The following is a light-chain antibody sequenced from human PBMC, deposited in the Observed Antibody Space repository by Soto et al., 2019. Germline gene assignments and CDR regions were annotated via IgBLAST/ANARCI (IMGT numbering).Light chain of an antibody. J-gene: IGLJ1*01. V-gene: IGLV2-14*01. CDR2: EVN. CDR1: SSDVGAYNY. CDR3: STYASNSTAV. Sequence: QSALTQPASVSGSPGQSITISCTGTSSDVGAYNYVSWYQQHPGKAPKLMIYEVNYRPSGVSDRFSDSKSGITAALTISGLVAEDEADYYSSTYASNSTAVFGTGTKLTVL.